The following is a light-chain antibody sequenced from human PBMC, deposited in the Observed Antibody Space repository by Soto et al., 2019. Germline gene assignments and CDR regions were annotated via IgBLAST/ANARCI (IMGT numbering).Light chain of an antibody. J-gene: IGKJ1*01. CDR3: LQYSASPWT. CDR1: QSVSSNY. V-gene: IGKV3-20*01. Sequence: IVLTQSPGTLSASPGERATVSCRASQSVSSNYLAWYQHKPGQAPRLLIYAASNRATGFPDRFTASGSGTDFTLTISSLEPEDFAVYFCLQYSASPWTFGRVTKVDIK. CDR2: AAS.